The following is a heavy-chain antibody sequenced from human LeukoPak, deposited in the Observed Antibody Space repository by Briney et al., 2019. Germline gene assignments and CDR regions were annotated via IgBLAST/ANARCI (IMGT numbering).Heavy chain of an antibody. D-gene: IGHD2-15*01. J-gene: IGHJ4*02. CDR3: ATSHDSAGND. Sequence: GGSLRLSCAASGLTFSNYAMSWVRQAPGKGLEWVANIRHDGNAKNYVPSVRGRFTISRDNAKNSLYLQMNSLTVEDTAVYYCATSHDSAGNDWGQGTLVTVSS. CDR2: IRHDGNAK. V-gene: IGHV3-7*01. CDR1: GLTFSNYA.